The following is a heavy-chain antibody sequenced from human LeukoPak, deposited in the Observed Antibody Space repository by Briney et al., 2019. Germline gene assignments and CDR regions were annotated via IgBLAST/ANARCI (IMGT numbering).Heavy chain of an antibody. J-gene: IGHJ4*02. V-gene: IGHV4-59*01. CDR2: IYYTGST. Sequence: TASETLSLTCIVSGGSISSYYWSWIRQPPGKGLEWIGYIYYTGSTNYNPSLKSRVTISLDTSNNQFSLRLSSVTAADTAVYYCARYDYDWFLDYWGRGTLVTVSS. CDR1: GGSISSYY. CDR3: ARYDYDWFLDY. D-gene: IGHD3-22*01.